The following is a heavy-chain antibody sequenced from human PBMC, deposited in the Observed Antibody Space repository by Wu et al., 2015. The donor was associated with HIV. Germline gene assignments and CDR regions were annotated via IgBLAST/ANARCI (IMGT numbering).Heavy chain of an antibody. CDR2: IIPIFGKA. CDR1: GDTFSTST. Sequence: QVHLVQSGAEVKKPRSSVKVSCKASGDTFSTSTFTWVRQTPGQGLQWMGGIIPIFGKANYARRFQGKVTITADESTSTVYMELRSLKSEDTAIYYCARGCSSTRAPGGADWFDPVGPGNPGSPSPQ. J-gene: IGHJ5*02. CDR3: ARGCSSTRAPGGADWFDP. V-gene: IGHV1-69*12. D-gene: IGHD2-2*01.